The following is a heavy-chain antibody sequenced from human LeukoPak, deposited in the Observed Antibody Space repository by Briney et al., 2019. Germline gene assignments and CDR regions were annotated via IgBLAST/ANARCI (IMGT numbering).Heavy chain of an antibody. CDR3: AGVLAGAAAAEH. CDR1: GGSISSYY. CDR2: IYYSGST. Sequence: SETLSLTCTVSGGSISSYYWSWIRQPPGKGLEWIGYIYYSGSTNYNPSLKSRVTISVDTSKNQFSLKLSSVTAADTAVYYCAGVLAGAAAAEHWGQGTLVTVSS. D-gene: IGHD6-13*01. V-gene: IGHV4-59*01. J-gene: IGHJ1*01.